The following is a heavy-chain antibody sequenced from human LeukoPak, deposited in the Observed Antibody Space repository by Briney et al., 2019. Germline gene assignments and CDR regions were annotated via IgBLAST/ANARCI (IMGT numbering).Heavy chain of an antibody. D-gene: IGHD3-22*01. J-gene: IGHJ4*02. CDR3: ARSVKIRPSDSYDSSGYFQGYFVY. CDR1: GGTFSSYA. Sequence: ASVKVSCKASGGTFSSYAISWVRQAPGQGLEWMGGIIPIFGTANYAQKFQGRVTITADESTSTAYMELSSLRSEDTAVYYCARSVKIRPSDSYDSSGYFQGYFVYWGQGTLVTVSS. V-gene: IGHV1-69*13. CDR2: IIPIFGTA.